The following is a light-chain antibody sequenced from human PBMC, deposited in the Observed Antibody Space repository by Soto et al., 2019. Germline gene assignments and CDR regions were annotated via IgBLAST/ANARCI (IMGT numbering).Light chain of an antibody. V-gene: IGLV1-40*01. Sequence: QSALTQPPSVSGAPGQRVTISCTGSSSNIGAGYDVHWYQQLPGTAPKLLIYGNNKRPSGVPERFSGSKSGTSASLAITGLQPEDEADYYCQSYDNNLSGSVFGGGTQLTVL. CDR2: GNN. CDR3: QSYDNNLSGSV. J-gene: IGLJ3*02. CDR1: SSNIGAGYD.